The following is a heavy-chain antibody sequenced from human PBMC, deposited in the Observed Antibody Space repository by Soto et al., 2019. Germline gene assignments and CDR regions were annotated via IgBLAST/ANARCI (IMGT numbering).Heavy chain of an antibody. D-gene: IGHD3-3*01. CDR3: AMGRAITLYGVDFIFDS. CDR1: GFSFSDYA. Sequence: PGGSLRLSCKASGFSFSDYAMTWVRQAPGKGLEWVSVISGSGDNTFYAASVKGRFAISRDNSKNVLYLQMNSLSADDAAVYFCAMGRAITLYGVDFIFDSWGLGTLVTVSS. CDR2: ISGSGDNT. V-gene: IGHV3-23*01. J-gene: IGHJ4*01.